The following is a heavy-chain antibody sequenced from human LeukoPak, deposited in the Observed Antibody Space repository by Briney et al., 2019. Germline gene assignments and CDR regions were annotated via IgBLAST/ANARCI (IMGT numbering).Heavy chain of an antibody. D-gene: IGHD3-22*01. Sequence: GGSLRPSCAASGFAFSSYSMNWVRQAPGKGLEWVSSISSSSSYIYYADSVKGRFTISRDNAKNSLYLQMNSLRAEDTAVYYCARDPRELYYDSSGYYYFDYWGQGTLVTVSS. CDR2: ISSSSSYI. J-gene: IGHJ4*02. V-gene: IGHV3-21*01. CDR1: GFAFSSYS. CDR3: ARDPRELYYDSSGYYYFDY.